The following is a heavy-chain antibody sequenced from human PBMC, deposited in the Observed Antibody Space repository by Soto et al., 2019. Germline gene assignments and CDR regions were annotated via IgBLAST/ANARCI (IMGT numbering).Heavy chain of an antibody. J-gene: IGHJ4*02. Sequence: QVQLQQWGAGLLKPSETLSLTCAVYGGSFSGYYWSWIRQPPGKGLEWIGEINHSGSTNYNPSLKSRVTISVDTSKNQFSLKLSSVTAAVTAVYYCARVGVMVVAATHADYWGQGTLVTVSS. CDR2: INHSGST. D-gene: IGHD2-15*01. CDR3: ARVGVMVVAATHADY. CDR1: GGSFSGYY. V-gene: IGHV4-34*01.